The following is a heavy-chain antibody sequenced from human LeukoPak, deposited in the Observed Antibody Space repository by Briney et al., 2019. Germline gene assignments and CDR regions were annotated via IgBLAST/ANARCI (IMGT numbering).Heavy chain of an antibody. J-gene: IGHJ4*02. Sequence: GGSLRLSCAASGFTFSSYAMSWVRQAPGKGLEWVSAISGSGGSTYYADSVKGRFTISRDNSKNTLYLQMNSLRAEDTAVDYCAKVGRYDFWSGYLLEDYWGQGTLVTVSS. V-gene: IGHV3-23*01. CDR3: AKVGRYDFWSGYLLEDY. D-gene: IGHD3-3*01. CDR1: GFTFSSYA. CDR2: ISGSGGST.